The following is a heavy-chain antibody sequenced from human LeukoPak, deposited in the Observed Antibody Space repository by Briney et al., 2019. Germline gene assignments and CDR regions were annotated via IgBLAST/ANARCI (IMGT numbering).Heavy chain of an antibody. V-gene: IGHV1-8*01. CDR2: MNPNSGNT. D-gene: IGHD6-13*01. Sequence: ASVKVSCKASGYTFTSYDINWVRQATGQGLEWMGWMNPNSGNTGYAQKFQGRVAMTRNTSISTAYMELSSLRSEDTAVYYCATQYSSSWFNWFDPWGQGTLVTVSS. J-gene: IGHJ5*02. CDR3: ATQYSSSWFNWFDP. CDR1: GYTFTSYD.